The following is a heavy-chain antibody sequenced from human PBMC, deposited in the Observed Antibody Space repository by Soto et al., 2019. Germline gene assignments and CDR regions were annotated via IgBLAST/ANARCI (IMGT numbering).Heavy chain of an antibody. CDR3: AGELGTFYFDH. CDR1: AGSIRSGDYY. J-gene: IGHJ4*02. D-gene: IGHD7-27*01. V-gene: IGHV4-30-4*01. Sequence: QVQLQESGPGLVKPSQTLSLTCTVSAGSIRSGDYYWTWIRQPPGKGREWIGYIDHSGSAYYNPSLKSRATISIDTSNNQFSLKMTSVTAADTAVYYCAGELGTFYFDHWGQGTLVTVSS. CDR2: IDHSGSA.